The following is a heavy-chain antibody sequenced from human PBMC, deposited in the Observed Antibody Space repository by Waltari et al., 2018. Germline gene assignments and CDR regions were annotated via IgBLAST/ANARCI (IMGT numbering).Heavy chain of an antibody. D-gene: IGHD3-10*01. V-gene: IGHV3-21*03. CDR1: GFEFSASD. J-gene: IGHJ5*02. CDR3: TRDLYGSGGDWFDP. CDR2: IGGTHSNI. Sequence: EVRLAESGGGLVKQGVSLRLSCTASGFEFSASDMNWVRQAPGTGLEWVSSIGGTHSNIFYADSVKGRFTVSRDNAKNSLYLQMDNLRAEDSGLYFCTRDLYGSGGDWFDPWGQGTLVTVSS.